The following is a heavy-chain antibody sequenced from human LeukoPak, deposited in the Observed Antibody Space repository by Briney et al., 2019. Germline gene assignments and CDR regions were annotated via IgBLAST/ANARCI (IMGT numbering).Heavy chain of an antibody. J-gene: IGHJ4*02. CDR1: GFTFSSYA. Sequence: GGSLRLSCAASGFTFSSYAMSWVRQAPGKGLECVSAISGSCGSTYYTDSVKGRFTISRDNYKNTLYLQMNRLRAAGTAVYYCAKFLPTHIVVANYYFDYWGQGTLVTVSS. D-gene: IGHD2-21*01. CDR3: AKFLPTHIVVANYYFDY. V-gene: IGHV3-23*01. CDR2: ISGSCGST.